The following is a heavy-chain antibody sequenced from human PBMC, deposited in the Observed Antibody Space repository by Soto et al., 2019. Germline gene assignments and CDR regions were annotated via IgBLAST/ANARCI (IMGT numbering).Heavy chain of an antibody. CDR3: AKERGNKFSARSLHS. CDR2: ISGSRGST. D-gene: IGHD3-10*01. V-gene: IGHV3-23*01. Sequence: QGKGVEWVSGISGSRGSTYYEECVKGRFTISRDNSKNTLYLQMNSLRAEDTAVYYCAKERGNKFSARSLHSWGKGSLVT. J-gene: IGHJ5*02.